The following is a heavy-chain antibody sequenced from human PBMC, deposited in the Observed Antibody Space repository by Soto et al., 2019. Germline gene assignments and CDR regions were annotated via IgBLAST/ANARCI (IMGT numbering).Heavy chain of an antibody. CDR1: GDSIITSSYF. Sequence: QLQLHESGPGLVKPSETVSLICSVSGDSIITSSYFWAWIRQPPGKGLEWIAMISHSGSPYYNPSLNSRITTSVDTSHNQFSLHLASVTVADTAVYYWARHKDLEYWLAPWGQGTLVTVSS. J-gene: IGHJ5*02. CDR2: ISHSGSP. V-gene: IGHV4-39*01. CDR3: ARHKDLEYWLAP.